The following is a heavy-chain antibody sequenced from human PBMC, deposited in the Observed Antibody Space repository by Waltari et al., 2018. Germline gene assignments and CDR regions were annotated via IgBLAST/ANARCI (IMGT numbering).Heavy chain of an antibody. D-gene: IGHD2-21*02. J-gene: IGHJ4*02. CDR3: ASGTADFSGDFEGY. V-gene: IGHV3-23*01. CDR2: ITGSGGNT. Sequence: EVQLLESGGGLVQPGESLTLACTASGFTFIKSVMGWVRQAPGQGLDWVASITGSGGNTYYADSVKGRFAISRDNSKSILYLRMSSLRADDTAVYYCASGTADFSGDFEGYWGQGSLVTVSS. CDR1: GFTFIKSV.